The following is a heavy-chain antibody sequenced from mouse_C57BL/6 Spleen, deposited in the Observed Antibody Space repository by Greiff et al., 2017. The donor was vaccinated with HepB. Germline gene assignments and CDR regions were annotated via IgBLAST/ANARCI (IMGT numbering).Heavy chain of an antibody. Sequence: QVQLQQPGAELVRPGSSVKLSCKASGYTFTSYWMDWAKQRPGQGLEWIGNIYPSDSETHYNQKFKDKATLTVDKSSSTAYMQLSSLTSEDSAVYYCARTWDGYAMDYWGQGTSVTVSS. CDR1: GYTFTSYW. CDR3: ARTWDGYAMDY. V-gene: IGHV1-61*01. CDR2: IYPSDSET. D-gene: IGHD4-1*01. J-gene: IGHJ4*01.